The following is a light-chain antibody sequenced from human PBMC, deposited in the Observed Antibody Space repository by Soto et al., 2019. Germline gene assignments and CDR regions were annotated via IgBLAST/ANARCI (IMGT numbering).Light chain of an antibody. CDR1: MRDVGAYNL. Sequence: QSVLTQPASVSGSAGQSITISCSGTMRDVGAYNLVSWYQQHPGTAPKLIIYEVRNRPSGISSLFSGSMSGNTASLTISGLQSEDEGDYYCSAYTARSTLVFGGGTKITVL. CDR3: SAYTARSTLV. V-gene: IGLV2-14*01. CDR2: EVR. J-gene: IGLJ3*02.